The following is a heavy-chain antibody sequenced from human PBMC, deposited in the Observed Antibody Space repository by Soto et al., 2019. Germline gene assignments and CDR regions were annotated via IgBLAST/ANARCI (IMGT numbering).Heavy chain of an antibody. CDR1: GGSISSYY. CDR2: IYYSGST. J-gene: IGHJ6*02. Sequence: KSSETLSLTCTVSGGSISSYYWSWIRQPPGKGLEWIGYIYYSGSTNYNPSPKSRVTISVDTSKNQFSLKLSSVTAADTAVYYCARDHGYYDFWSGYLTGPLYYYYGMDVWGQGTTVTVSS. D-gene: IGHD3-3*01. CDR3: ARDHGYYDFWSGYLTGPLYYYYGMDV. V-gene: IGHV4-59*01.